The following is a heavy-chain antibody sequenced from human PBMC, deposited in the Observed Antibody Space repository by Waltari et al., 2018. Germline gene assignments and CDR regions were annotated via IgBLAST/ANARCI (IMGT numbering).Heavy chain of an antibody. CDR2: IYYSGST. J-gene: IGHJ5*02. V-gene: IGHV4-59*11. CDR1: GGSISTHY. D-gene: IGHD3-3*01. CDR3: ARVTRTRITIFGVVILEGFDP. Sequence: QVQLQESGQGLVKPSETLSLTCTVSGGSISTHYWRWIRKTPGKGLEWIGYIYYSGSTNYNPSLKSRVTISVDTSKNQFSLKLSSVTAADTAVYYCARVTRTRITIFGVVILEGFDPWGQGTLVTVSS.